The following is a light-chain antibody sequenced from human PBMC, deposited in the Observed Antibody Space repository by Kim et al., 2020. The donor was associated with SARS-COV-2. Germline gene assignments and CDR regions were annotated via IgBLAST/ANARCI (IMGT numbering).Light chain of an antibody. CDR2: AAS. V-gene: IGKV1-39*01. J-gene: IGKJ1*01. CDR3: QQSYETPLT. CDR1: QSISTY. Sequence: ASVGDRVTITCRASQSISTYLNWYQQKPGKAPKFLIYAASNLQSGVASRFSGSGSGTDFTLTISSLQPEDFATYYCQQSYETPLTFGQGTKVDIK.